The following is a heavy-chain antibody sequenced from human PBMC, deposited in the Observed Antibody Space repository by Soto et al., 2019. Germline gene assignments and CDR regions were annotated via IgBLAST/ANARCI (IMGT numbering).Heavy chain of an antibody. CDR2: IGGGGDI. CDR3: ARGGYPRY. D-gene: IGHD5-12*01. CDR1: GFTVGDYG. J-gene: IGHJ4*02. V-gene: IGHV3-21*01. Sequence: GGSLRLSCVAFGFTVGDYGMNWVRQAPGKGLEWVSSIGGGGDILYADSVKGRFTISRDDAKNSLSLQLNGLRVEDSGVYYCARGGYPRYWGQGALVTVSS.